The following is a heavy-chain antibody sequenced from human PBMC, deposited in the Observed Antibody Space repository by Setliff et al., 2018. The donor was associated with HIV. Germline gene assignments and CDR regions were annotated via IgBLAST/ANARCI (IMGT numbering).Heavy chain of an antibody. CDR2: IYTNGST. Sequence: PSETLSLTCTVSGGSISSGSYYWSWIRQPAGKGLEWIGYIYTNGSTNYNPSLKSRVTMSIDTAKKQFFLRLNSVTAADTAVYFCARDRSKYGTGSSAYNWFDPWGPGTLVTVSS. V-gene: IGHV4-61*09. D-gene: IGHD3-16*01. CDR1: GGSISSGSYY. J-gene: IGHJ5*02. CDR3: ARDRSKYGTGSSAYNWFDP.